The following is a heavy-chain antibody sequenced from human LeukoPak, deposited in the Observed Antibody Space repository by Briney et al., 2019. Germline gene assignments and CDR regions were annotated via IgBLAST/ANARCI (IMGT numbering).Heavy chain of an antibody. D-gene: IGHD1-14*01. CDR1: GGSISSYY. Sequence: PSETLSLTCTVSGGSISSYYWSWIRRPPGKGLEWIGYIYYSGSTNYNPSLKGRVTISVDTSKNQFSLKLSSVTAADTAVYYCARMAPEYWFDPWGQGTLVTVSS. CDR2: IYYSGST. J-gene: IGHJ5*02. V-gene: IGHV4-59*01. CDR3: ARMAPEYWFDP.